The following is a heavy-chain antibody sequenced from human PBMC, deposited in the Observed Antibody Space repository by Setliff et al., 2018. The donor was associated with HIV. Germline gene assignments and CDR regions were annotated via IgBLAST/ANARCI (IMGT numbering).Heavy chain of an antibody. D-gene: IGHD1-26*01. CDR3: ARRSIVGSTRGYYYYALDV. J-gene: IGHJ6*02. CDR2: IYISGST. Sequence: LSLTCTVSGDSINKYYWSWIRQPPGKGLEWIGFIYISGSTMYNPSLKSRVTMSLDTSKNQVSLKLTSVTAADTAVYYCARRSIVGSTRGYYYYALDVWGQGTTVTVS. CDR1: GDSINKYY. V-gene: IGHV4-4*09.